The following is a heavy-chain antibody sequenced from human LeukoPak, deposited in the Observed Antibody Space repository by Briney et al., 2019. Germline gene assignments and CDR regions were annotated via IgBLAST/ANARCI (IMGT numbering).Heavy chain of an antibody. CDR1: GFIFSDYP. Sequence: GGSLRLSCAASGFIFSDYPMSWVRQAPGKGLEWLSYTRVGDNNLYYADSVKGRFTISRDNAKTSLYLQMNSLRAEDTAVYYCARRIRRTTGHAFAFWGQGTMVTLPS. V-gene: IGHV3-11*01. CDR3: ARRIRRTTGHAFAF. D-gene: IGHD1-14*01. CDR2: TRVGDNNL. J-gene: IGHJ3*01.